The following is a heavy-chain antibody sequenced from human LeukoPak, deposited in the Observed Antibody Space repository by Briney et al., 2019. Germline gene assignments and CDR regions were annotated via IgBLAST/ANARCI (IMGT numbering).Heavy chain of an antibody. V-gene: IGHV1-69*05. CDR3: ARGLNYYDSSGYLDY. D-gene: IGHD3-22*01. Sequence: ASVKVSCKASGGTFSSYAISWVRQAPGQGLEWMGRIIPIFGTANYAQKFQGRVTITTAESTSTAYMELSSLRSEDTAVCYCARGLNYYDSSGYLDYWGQGTLVTVSS. CDR2: IIPIFGTA. J-gene: IGHJ4*02. CDR1: GGTFSSYA.